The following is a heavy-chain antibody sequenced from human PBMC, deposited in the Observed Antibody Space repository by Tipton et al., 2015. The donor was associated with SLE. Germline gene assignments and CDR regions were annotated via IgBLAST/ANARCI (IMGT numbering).Heavy chain of an antibody. Sequence: SLRLSCVASGFTFTDYAMTWIRQAPGKGLEWVSAIDGSGDRTFYADFVKGRFIISRDNSKNSLFLLLNNLGAEDTALYYCAKSGWNDAFDFWGQGRMVTVSS. V-gene: IGHV3-23*01. J-gene: IGHJ3*01. D-gene: IGHD1-1*01. CDR3: AKSGWNDAFDF. CDR1: GFTFTDYA. CDR2: IDGSGDRT.